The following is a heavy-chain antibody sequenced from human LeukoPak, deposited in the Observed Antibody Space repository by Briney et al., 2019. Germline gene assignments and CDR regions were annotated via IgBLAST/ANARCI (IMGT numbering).Heavy chain of an antibody. CDR3: ARDSRYGGNSRDY. Sequence: GGSLRLSCAASRFTLSSYSMNWVRQAPGKGLEWVSSISSSSSYIYYADSVKGRFTISRDNAKNSLYLQMNSLRAEDTAVYYCARDSRYGGNSRDYWGQGTLVTVSS. V-gene: IGHV3-21*01. J-gene: IGHJ4*02. CDR2: ISSSSSYI. D-gene: IGHD4-23*01. CDR1: RFTLSSYS.